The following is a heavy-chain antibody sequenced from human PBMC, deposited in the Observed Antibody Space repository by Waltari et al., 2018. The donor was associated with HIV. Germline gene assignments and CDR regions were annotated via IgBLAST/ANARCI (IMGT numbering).Heavy chain of an antibody. CDR3: ASARETMGVDFDF. CDR2: VIPMSGTA. V-gene: IGHV1-69*08. J-gene: IGHJ4*02. Sequence: QVQLVQSGTEVRTPGSSVKVSCKASGGSFTSYSINWVRQAPGQGLEWMGRVIPMSGTAMKAQKFQARGTISADKSTTTAYMELTSLRTEDTAVYYCASARETMGVDFDFWGQGTLVTVSS. CDR1: GGSFTSYS. D-gene: IGHD3-10*01.